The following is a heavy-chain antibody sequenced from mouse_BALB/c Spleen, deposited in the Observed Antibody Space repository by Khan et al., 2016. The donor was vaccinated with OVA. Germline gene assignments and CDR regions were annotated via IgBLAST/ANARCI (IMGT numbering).Heavy chain of an antibody. J-gene: IGHJ3*01. CDR2: IYPGSNNT. CDR3: ARGWGALFPY. D-gene: IGHD2-3*01. V-gene: IGHV1-77*01. Sequence: QVQLKQSGAELARPGASVKLSCKASGYTFTDYNINWVKQRTGQGLEWIGEIYPGSNNTYYNEKFKGKATLTADKSSSTAYMQLSSLPSEDSAVYFCARGWGALFPYWGQGTLVTVSA. CDR1: GYTFTDYN.